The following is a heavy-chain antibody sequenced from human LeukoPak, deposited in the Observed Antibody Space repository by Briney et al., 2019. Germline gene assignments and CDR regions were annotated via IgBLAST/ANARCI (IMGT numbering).Heavy chain of an antibody. CDR1: GFTFSSND. J-gene: IGHJ4*01. CDR2: IGAAGDT. CDR3: ARGKGGNWNYAVFNY. D-gene: IGHD1-7*01. Sequence: GGSLRLSCAASGFTFSSNDMHWVRQATGKGLEWVSAIGAAGDTYYPGSVKGRFTISRENAKNSLYLQMNSLRAGDTAVYYCARGKGGNWNYAVFNYWGQGTLVTVSS. V-gene: IGHV3-13*01.